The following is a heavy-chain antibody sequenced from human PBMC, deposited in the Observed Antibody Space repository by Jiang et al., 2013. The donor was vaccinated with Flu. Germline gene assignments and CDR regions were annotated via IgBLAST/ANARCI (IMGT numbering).Heavy chain of an antibody. D-gene: IGHD3-10*01. J-gene: IGHJ3*02. Sequence: SVKVSCKASGGTFSSYAISWVRQALDKGLSGWRDHPYLWYSKLRTEVPGQSHDYRDESTSTAYMELSSLRSEDTAVYYCARGDAHVRKGLLWFGEPKKRDAFDIWGQGTMVTVSS. CDR3: ARGDAHVRKGLLWFGEPKKRDAFDI. V-gene: IGHV1-69*01. CDR2: HPYLWYS. CDR1: GGTFSSYA.